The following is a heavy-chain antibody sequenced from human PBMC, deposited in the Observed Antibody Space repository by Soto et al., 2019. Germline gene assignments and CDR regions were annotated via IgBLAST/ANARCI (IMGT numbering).Heavy chain of an antibody. V-gene: IGHV5-51*01. J-gene: IGHJ4*02. Sequence: PGESLKISCKGSGYSFTSYWIVWVRQMPGKGLEWMGIIYPGHSDTRYSPSFQGQVTISADKSISTAYLQWSSLKASDTAMYYCARVRYSSGWYVIHWGQGTLVTVSS. CDR2: IYPGHSDT. CDR3: ARVRYSSGWYVIH. D-gene: IGHD6-19*01. CDR1: GYSFTSYW.